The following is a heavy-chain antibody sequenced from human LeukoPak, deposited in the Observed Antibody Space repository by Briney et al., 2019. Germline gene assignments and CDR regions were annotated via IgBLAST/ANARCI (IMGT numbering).Heavy chain of an antibody. CDR1: GGTFSSYA. CDR3: AAHRRITVIPNYYFDY. CDR2: IIPIFGTA. V-gene: IGHV1-69*05. D-gene: IGHD3-22*01. J-gene: IGHJ4*02. Sequence: SVKVSCKASGGTFSSYAISWVRQAPGQGLEWMGGIIPIFGTANYAQKFQGRVTITTDESTSTAYMELSSLRSEDTAVYYCAAHRRITVIPNYYFDYWGQGTLVTVSS.